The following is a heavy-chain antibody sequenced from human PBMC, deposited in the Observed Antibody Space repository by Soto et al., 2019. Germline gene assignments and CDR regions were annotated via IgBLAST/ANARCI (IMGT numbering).Heavy chain of an antibody. Sequence: QVQLQQWGAGLLKPSETLSLTCAVYSGSFSGYYWSWIRQPPGKGLEWIGEINHSGTTNYNPSLKSRVTIPVDTSKNPLSLKLSSVTAADTAVYYCSRRYYDFWCGYATYGFDYWGQGTLVTVSS. D-gene: IGHD3-3*01. CDR1: SGSFSGYY. CDR2: INHSGTT. J-gene: IGHJ4*02. CDR3: SRRYYDFWCGYATYGFDY. V-gene: IGHV4-34*01.